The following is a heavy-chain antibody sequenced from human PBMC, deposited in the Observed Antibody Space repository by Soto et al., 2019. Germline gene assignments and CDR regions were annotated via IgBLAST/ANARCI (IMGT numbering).Heavy chain of an antibody. J-gene: IGHJ6*03. Sequence: GGSLRLSCAASGFTFDDYAMHWVRQAPGKGLEWVSGISWNSGSIGYADSVKGRFTISRDNAKNSLYLQMNSLRAEDTAVYYCARVGCSSTSCYSYYYYYMDVWGKGTSVTVSS. D-gene: IGHD2-2*01. CDR1: GFTFDDYA. V-gene: IGHV3-9*01. CDR3: ARVGCSSTSCYSYYYYYMDV. CDR2: ISWNSGSI.